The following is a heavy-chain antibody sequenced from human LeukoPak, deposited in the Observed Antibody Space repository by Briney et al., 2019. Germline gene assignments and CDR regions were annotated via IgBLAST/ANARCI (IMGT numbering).Heavy chain of an antibody. Sequence: PGGSLRLSCAASGFTVSSNYMSWVRQAPGKGLEWVSVIYSGGSTYYADSVKGRFTISRDNSKNTLYLQMNSLRAEDTAVYYCARVWELLGFEFDYWGQGTLVTVSS. CDR2: IYSGGST. V-gene: IGHV3-66*01. J-gene: IGHJ4*02. CDR3: ARVWELLGFEFDY. CDR1: GFTVSSNY. D-gene: IGHD1-26*01.